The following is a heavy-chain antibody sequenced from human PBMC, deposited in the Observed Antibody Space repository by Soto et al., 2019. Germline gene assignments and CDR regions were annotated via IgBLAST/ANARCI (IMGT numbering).Heavy chain of an antibody. CDR2: IIPILGIA. V-gene: IGHV1-69*02. Sequence: SVKVSCKASGGTFSSYTISWVRQAPGQGLEWMGRIIPILGIANYAQKFQGRVTITADKSTSTAYMELSSLRSEDTAVYYCARGSVWCSSTSCYGDYWGQGTLVTVSS. J-gene: IGHJ4*02. D-gene: IGHD2-2*01. CDR3: ARGSVWCSSTSCYGDY. CDR1: GGTFSSYT.